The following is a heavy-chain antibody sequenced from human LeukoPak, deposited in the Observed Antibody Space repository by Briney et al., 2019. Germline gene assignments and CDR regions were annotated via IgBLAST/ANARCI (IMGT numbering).Heavy chain of an antibody. CDR3: AKDSREGALLWFGGIDY. Sequence: ASVKVSRKASGYTFTSYYLHWVRQAPGQGLEWMGVINPSAGRTSYAQKFQGRVTMTRDMSTSTVYMELSSLRTEDTAVYYCAKDSREGALLWFGGIDYWGQGTLVTVSS. CDR1: GYTFTSYY. D-gene: IGHD3-10*01. V-gene: IGHV1-46*01. CDR2: INPSAGRT. J-gene: IGHJ4*02.